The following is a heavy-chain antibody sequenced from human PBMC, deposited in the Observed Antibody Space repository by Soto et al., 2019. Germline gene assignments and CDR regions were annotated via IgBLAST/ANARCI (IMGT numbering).Heavy chain of an antibody. CDR1: GGSISSGGYY. CDR3: ARVQLDYGFDP. V-gene: IGHV4-31*03. CDR2: IYYSGST. D-gene: IGHD4-17*01. J-gene: IGHJ5*02. Sequence: SETLSLTCTVSGGSISSGGYYWSWIRQHPGKGLEWIGYIYYSGSTYYNPSLKSRVTISVDTSKNQFSLKLSSVTAADTAVYYCARVQLDYGFDPWGQGTLVTVSS.